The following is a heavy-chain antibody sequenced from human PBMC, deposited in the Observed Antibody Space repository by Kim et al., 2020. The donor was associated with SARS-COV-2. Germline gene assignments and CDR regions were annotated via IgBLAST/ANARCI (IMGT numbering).Heavy chain of an antibody. D-gene: IGHD1-26*01. J-gene: IGHJ6*01. Sequence: SETLSLTCSVSGASINTFYWSWLRQAPGKGLEWIGYVFQSGRTKYNPSLKSRATISLDTTKNQVSLKLNSVTAADTAIYFCARDLGISGTDFHYFYGLDV. CDR1: GASINTFY. CDR2: VFQSGRT. V-gene: IGHV4-59*13. CDR3: ARDLGISGTDFHYFYGLDV.